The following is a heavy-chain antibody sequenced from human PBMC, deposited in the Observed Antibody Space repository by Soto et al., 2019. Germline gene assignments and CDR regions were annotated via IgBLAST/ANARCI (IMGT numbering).Heavy chain of an antibody. CDR2: ISYDGSNK. CDR3: RPRLSSEQWLVPYYYYYGMDV. D-gene: IGHD6-19*01. Sequence: GGSLRLSCAASGFTFSSYAMHWVRQAPGKGLEWVAVISYDGSNKYYADSVKGRFTISRDNSKNTLYLQMNSLRAEDTAVYYCRPRLSSEQWLVPYYYYYGMDVWGQGTTVTVSS. V-gene: IGHV3-30-3*01. CDR1: GFTFSSYA. J-gene: IGHJ6*02.